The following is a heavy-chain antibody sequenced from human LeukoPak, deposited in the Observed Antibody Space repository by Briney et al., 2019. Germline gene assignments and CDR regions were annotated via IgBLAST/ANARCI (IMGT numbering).Heavy chain of an antibody. D-gene: IGHD3-22*01. CDR3: AREDYYDSSGYDY. CDR1: GFTFSNYS. V-gene: IGHV3-21*06. Sequence: GGSLRLSCAASGFTFSNYSMNWVRQAPGKGLEWVSSISSRSSYIYYADSVKGRFTISRDNAKNSLYLQMNSLRAEDTAVYYCAREDYYDSSGYDYWGQGTLVTVSS. CDR2: ISSRSSYI. J-gene: IGHJ4*02.